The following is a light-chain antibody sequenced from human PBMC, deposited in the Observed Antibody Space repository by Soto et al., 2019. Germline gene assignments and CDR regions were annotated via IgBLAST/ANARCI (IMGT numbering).Light chain of an antibody. Sequence: QPVLTQSPSASASLGASVKLTCTLSSGHSSDAIAWHQQQPEKGPRYLMKLNSDGSHSKGDGIPDSFSGSSSGAERYLTSARLQSEDGADYYGQLGGSGIQVFGTGTQGTVL. J-gene: IGLJ1*01. CDR2: LNSDGSH. CDR1: SGHSSDA. V-gene: IGLV4-69*01. CDR3: QLGGSGIQV.